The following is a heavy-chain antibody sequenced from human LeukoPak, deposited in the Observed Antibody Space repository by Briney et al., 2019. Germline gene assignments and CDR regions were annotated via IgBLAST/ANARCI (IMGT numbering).Heavy chain of an antibody. CDR2: IWYDGSNK. CDR1: GSTFGSYG. Sequence: GGSLRLSCAASGSTFGSYGMLWVRQAPGKGLVGVAVIWYDGSNKYYADSVKGRFTISRDNSKNTLYLQMNSLRAEDTAVYYCARDAGGGDISFYFDYWGQGTLVTVSS. V-gene: IGHV3-33*01. J-gene: IGHJ4*02. CDR3: ARDAGGGDISFYFDY. D-gene: IGHD3-9*01.